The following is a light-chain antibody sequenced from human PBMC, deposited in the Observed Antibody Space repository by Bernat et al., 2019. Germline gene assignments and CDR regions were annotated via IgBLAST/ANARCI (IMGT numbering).Light chain of an antibody. Sequence: DIQMTQSPSSLSASVGGRVTITCRASQDINNYLAWFQHKPGKAPKALVYAASILQRGVPSKFSGSASGTLFTLTIRSLQPEDFATYYCQQYDTYPYTFGQGTKLEIK. CDR2: AAS. CDR3: QQYDTYPYT. V-gene: IGKV1-16*02. CDR1: QDINNY. J-gene: IGKJ2*01.